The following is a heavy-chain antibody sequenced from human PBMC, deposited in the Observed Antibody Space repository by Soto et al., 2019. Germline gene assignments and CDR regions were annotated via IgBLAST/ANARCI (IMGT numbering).Heavy chain of an antibody. CDR2: IKSKGHGGTT. Sequence: PGGSLRLSCAASGFTFSSYGMHWVRQAPGKGLEWVGRIKSKGHGGTTDFAAPVRGRFAISRDDSRNLVYMQMNSLNTEDTAVYYCTTDSYTSVIVVRFDYWGHGTLVTVSS. V-gene: IGHV3-15*05. CDR1: GFTFSSYG. CDR3: TTDSYTSVIVVRFDY. D-gene: IGHD3-22*01. J-gene: IGHJ4*01.